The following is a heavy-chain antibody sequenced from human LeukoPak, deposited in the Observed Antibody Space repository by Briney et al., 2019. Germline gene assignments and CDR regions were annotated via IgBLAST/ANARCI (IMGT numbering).Heavy chain of an antibody. J-gene: IGHJ4*02. D-gene: IGHD2-15*01. Sequence: GGSLRLSCAASGSTFSSYSMNWVRQAPGKGLEWISYITGSSGTIYYADSVKGRFTISRDNAKNSLYLQMNSLRAEDTAVYYCARRIENWGQGTLVTVSS. CDR1: GSTFSSYS. V-gene: IGHV3-48*01. CDR3: ARRIEN. CDR2: ITGSSGTI.